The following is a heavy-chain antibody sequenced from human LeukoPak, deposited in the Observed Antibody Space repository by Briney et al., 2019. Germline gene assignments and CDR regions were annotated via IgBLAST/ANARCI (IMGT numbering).Heavy chain of an antibody. CDR3: AKGKPRYCSSSGCYSAHSYYYYMDV. V-gene: IGHV3-9*01. CDR2: ISWNGGAI. Sequence: GGSLRLSCAASGFTFDAHAMNWVRQAPGKGLEWVAGISWNGGAIGYADSVKGRFTISRDNAKNPLYLQMNSLRVEDTALYYCAKGKPRYCSSSGCYSAHSYYYYMDVWGKGTTVTLSS. J-gene: IGHJ6*03. CDR1: GFTFDAHA. D-gene: IGHD2-2*01.